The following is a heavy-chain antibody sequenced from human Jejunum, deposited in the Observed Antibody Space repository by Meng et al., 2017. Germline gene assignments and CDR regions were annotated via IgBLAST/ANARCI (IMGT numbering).Heavy chain of an antibody. CDR2: ISDGGST. V-gene: IGHV4-4*02. J-gene: IGHJ5*01. CDR3: AKNGYCSGGRCSSGTSFDS. Sequence: VTLDEAGPGLVNPSGTLSRTCAVSGGSISNNNYWSWVRQPPGKGLEWIGEISDGGSTSYNPSLKNRVTISIDKSKSQFSLKLSSVTAADTAVYFCAKNGYCSGGRCSSGTSFDSWGQGTLVTVSS. CDR1: GGSISNNNY. D-gene: IGHD2-15*01.